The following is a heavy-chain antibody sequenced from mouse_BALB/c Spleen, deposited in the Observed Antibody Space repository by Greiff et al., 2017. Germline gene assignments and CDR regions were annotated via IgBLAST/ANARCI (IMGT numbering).Heavy chain of an antibody. CDR3: ARYGDGYYGYFDY. V-gene: IGHV5-9*03. D-gene: IGHD2-3*01. CDR2: ISSGGGNT. CDR1: GFTFSSYT. Sequence: EVKLQESGGGLVKPGGSLKLSCAASGFTFSSYTMSWVRQTPEKRLEWVATISSGGGNTYYPDSVKGRFTISRDNAKNNLYLQMSSLRSEDTALYYCARYGDGYYGYFDYWGQGTTLTVSS. J-gene: IGHJ2*01.